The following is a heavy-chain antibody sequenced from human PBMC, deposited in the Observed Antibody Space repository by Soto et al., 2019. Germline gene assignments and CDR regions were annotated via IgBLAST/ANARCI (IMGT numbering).Heavy chain of an antibody. CDR2: INHSGST. CDR3: AINGGRWYFDL. CDR1: GGSFSGYY. V-gene: IGHV4-34*01. J-gene: IGHJ2*01. D-gene: IGHD4-17*01. Sequence: QVQLQQWGAGLLKPSETLSLTCAVYGGSFSGYYWSWIRQPPGKGPERIGEINHSGSTNYNPSLRSRVTISVDTSKNQFSLKLSSVTAAGTAVFYCAINGGRWYFDLLGRGTLVTGSS.